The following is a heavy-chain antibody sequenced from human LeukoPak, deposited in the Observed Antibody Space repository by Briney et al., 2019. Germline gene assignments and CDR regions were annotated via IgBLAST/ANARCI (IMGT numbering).Heavy chain of an antibody. CDR2: IWYDGSNK. Sequence: GGSLRLSCAASGFTFSSYGMHWVRQAPGKGLEWVAVIWYDGSNKYYAVSVKGRFTISRDNAKNTLYLQMNSLRAEDTAVYYCARDTAYYDSSGYYHSPGYWGQGTLVTVSS. D-gene: IGHD3-22*01. J-gene: IGHJ4*02. V-gene: IGHV3-33*01. CDR1: GFTFSSYG. CDR3: ARDTAYYDSSGYYHSPGY.